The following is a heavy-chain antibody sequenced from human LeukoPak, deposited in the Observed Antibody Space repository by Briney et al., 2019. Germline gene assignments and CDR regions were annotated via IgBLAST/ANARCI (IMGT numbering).Heavy chain of an antibody. V-gene: IGHV4-30-4*01. Sequence: PSQTLSLTCTVSGGSISSGDYYWSWIRQPPGKGLVWIGYIYYSGSTYYNPSLKSRVTISVDTSKNQFSLKLSSVTAADTAVYYCARVVWFGELFLIDYWGQGTLVTVSS. J-gene: IGHJ4*02. CDR1: GGSISSGDYY. D-gene: IGHD3-10*01. CDR3: ARVVWFGELFLIDY. CDR2: IYYSGST.